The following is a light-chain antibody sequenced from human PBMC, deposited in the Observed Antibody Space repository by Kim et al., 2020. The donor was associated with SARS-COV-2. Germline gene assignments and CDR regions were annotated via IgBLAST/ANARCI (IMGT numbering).Light chain of an antibody. V-gene: IGKV3-15*01. J-gene: IGKJ2*01. CDR1: QSVSSN. CDR3: QHYNNWPPMYT. Sequence: SARERATLPCRASQSVSSNLAWYQQKPGQAPRLLIYGASTRATGIPARFSGSGSGTEFTLTISSLQSEDFAVYYCQHYNNWPPMYTFGQGTKLEI. CDR2: GAS.